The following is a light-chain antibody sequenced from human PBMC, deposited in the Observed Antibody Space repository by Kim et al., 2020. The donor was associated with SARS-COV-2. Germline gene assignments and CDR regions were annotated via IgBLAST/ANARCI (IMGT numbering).Light chain of an antibody. V-gene: IGKV3-20*01. CDR3: QQYGSSPRT. CDR1: RSGSGSK. J-gene: IGKJ2*01. Sequence: LSPRERATLSCRDSRSGSGSKVVWYQQKPGQAPRLLIYGASSRATGIPDRFSGSGSGTDFTLTISRLEPEDVAVYYCQQYGSSPRTFGQGTKLEI. CDR2: GAS.